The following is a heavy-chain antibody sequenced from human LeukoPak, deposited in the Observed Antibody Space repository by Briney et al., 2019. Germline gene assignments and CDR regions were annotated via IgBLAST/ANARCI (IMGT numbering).Heavy chain of an antibody. CDR3: ATYYYDSSGYPYYLDY. Sequence: GGSLRLSCAASGLIVSSNYMSWVRQAPGKGLEWVSVIYGGGSTYYADSVKGRFTISRDNSKNTVYLQMNSLRAEDTAVYYCATYYYDSSGYPYYLDYWGQGTLVTVSS. V-gene: IGHV3-53*01. CDR2: IYGGGST. D-gene: IGHD3-22*01. J-gene: IGHJ4*02. CDR1: GLIVSSNY.